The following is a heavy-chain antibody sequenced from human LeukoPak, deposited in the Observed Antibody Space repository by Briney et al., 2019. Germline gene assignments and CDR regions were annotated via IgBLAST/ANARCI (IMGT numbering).Heavy chain of an antibody. CDR3: ARVDILTGYPYYYYGMDV. CDR2: ISSSSSYI. D-gene: IGHD3-9*01. V-gene: IGHV3-21*01. Sequence: GGSLRLSCAASGFTFSSYSMNWVRQAPGKRLEWVSSISSSSSYIYYADSVKGRFTISRDNAKNSLYLQMNSLRAEDTAVYYCARVDILTGYPYYYYGMDVWGQGTTVTVSS. J-gene: IGHJ6*02. CDR1: GFTFSSYS.